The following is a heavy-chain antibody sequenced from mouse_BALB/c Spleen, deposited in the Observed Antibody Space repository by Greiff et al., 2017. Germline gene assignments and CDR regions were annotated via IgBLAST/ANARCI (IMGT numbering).Heavy chain of an antibody. J-gene: IGHJ1*01. CDR1: GYTFTEYI. D-gene: IGHD1-1*01. CDR3: ARHDYGSSYDWYFDV. V-gene: IGHV1-62-2*01. Sequence: QVQLKESGAELVKPGASVKLSCKASGYTFTEYIIHWVKQRSGQGLEWIGWFYPGSGSIKYNEKFKDKATLTADKSSSTVYMELSRLTSEDSAVYFCARHDYGSSYDWYFDVWGAGTTVTVSS. CDR2: FYPGSGSI.